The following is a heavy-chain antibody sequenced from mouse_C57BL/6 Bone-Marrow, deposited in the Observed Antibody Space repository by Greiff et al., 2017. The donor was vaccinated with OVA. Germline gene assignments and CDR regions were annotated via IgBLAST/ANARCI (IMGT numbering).Heavy chain of an antibody. CDR3: ARTQLRLRGAMDY. J-gene: IGHJ4*01. Sequence: VQLKESGPELVKPGASVKIPCKASGHTFTDYNMDWVKQSHGKSLEWIGDINPNNGGTIYNQKFKGKATLTVDKSSSTAYMELRSLTSEDTAVYYCARTQLRLRGAMDYWGQGTSVTVSS. D-gene: IGHD3-2*02. V-gene: IGHV1-18*01. CDR2: INPNNGGT. CDR1: GHTFTDYN.